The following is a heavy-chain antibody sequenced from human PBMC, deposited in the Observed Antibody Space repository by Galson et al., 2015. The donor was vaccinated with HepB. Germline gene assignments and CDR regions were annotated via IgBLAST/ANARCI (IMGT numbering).Heavy chain of an antibody. CDR2: IWFDGSNK. V-gene: IGHV3-33*06. Sequence: LRLSCAASGFTFSDYYMSWIRLAPGKGLEWVADIWFDGSNKYYPDSVKGRFTISRDNSKNTLYLQMNSLRAEDTAVYYCAKDTLGYCRGGSCRVDYWGQGTPVTVSS. CDR1: GFTFSDYY. D-gene: IGHD2-15*01. CDR3: AKDTLGYCRGGSCRVDY. J-gene: IGHJ4*02.